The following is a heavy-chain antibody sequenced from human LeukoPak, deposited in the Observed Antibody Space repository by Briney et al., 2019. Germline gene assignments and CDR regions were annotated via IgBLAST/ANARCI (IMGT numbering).Heavy chain of an antibody. V-gene: IGHV3-15*01. Sequence: GGSLRLSCAASGFTFSNAWMSWVRQAPGKGLEWVGRTKSKTDGGTTDYAAPVKGRFTISRDDSKNTLYLQMNSLKTEDTAVYYCTKGYSYGFWRWFDPWGQGTLVTVSS. CDR3: TKGYSYGFWRWFDP. D-gene: IGHD5-18*01. CDR1: GFTFSNAW. J-gene: IGHJ5*02. CDR2: TKSKTDGGTT.